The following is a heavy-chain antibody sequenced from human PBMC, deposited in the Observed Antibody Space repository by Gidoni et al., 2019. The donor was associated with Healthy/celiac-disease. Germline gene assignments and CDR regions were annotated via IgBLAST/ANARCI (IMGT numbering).Heavy chain of an antibody. CDR3: ARLPGVATANYYYYGMDV. V-gene: IGHV4-59*08. J-gene: IGHJ6*02. Sequence: QPPGKGLEWIGYIYYSGSTNYNPSLKSRVTISVDTSKNQFSLKLSSVTAADTAVYYCARLPGVATANYYYYGMDVWGQGTTVTVSS. D-gene: IGHD5-12*01. CDR2: IYYSGST.